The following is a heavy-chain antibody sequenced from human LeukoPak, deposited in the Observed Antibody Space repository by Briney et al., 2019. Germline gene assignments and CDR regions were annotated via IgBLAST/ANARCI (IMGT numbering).Heavy chain of an antibody. V-gene: IGHV3-48*03. CDR2: ISSSGSTI. D-gene: IGHD3-22*01. CDR3: ARELGGYYDY. CDR1: GFTFSSYE. J-gene: IGHJ4*02. Sequence: GGSLRLSCAASGFTFSSYEMNWVRQAPGKWLEWVSYISSSGSTIYYADSVKGRFTISRDNAKNSLYLQINSLRAEDTAVYYCARELGGYYDYWGQGTLVTVSS.